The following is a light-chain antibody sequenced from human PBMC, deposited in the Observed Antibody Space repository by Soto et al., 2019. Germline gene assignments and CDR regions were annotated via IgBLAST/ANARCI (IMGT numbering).Light chain of an antibody. CDR3: CSYVDTSAFVR. V-gene: IGLV2-23*03. CDR1: DSTAVGSYNL. CDR2: EGN. Sequence: QSAVTQPASISGSPGQSITISCAGTDSTAVGSYNLVSWYQQHPGKAPTLIIYEGNKRPSGVSRRFSGSKSADTASLTISGLQAEDEAEYYCCSYVDTSAFVRFGGGTKLTVL. J-gene: IGLJ3*02.